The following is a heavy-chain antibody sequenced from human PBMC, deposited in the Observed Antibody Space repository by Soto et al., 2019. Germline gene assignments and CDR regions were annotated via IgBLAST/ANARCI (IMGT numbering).Heavy chain of an antibody. D-gene: IGHD2-2*01. CDR1: GGSFSSYH. CDR3: ARGRAVTIAAMINYFVN. CDR2: INHSGYT. J-gene: IGHJ4*02. Sequence: SETLSLTCAVYGGSFSSYHWSWIRQPPGKGLEWIGEINHSGYTNYNPSLRSRVTISVDTSKNQFSLRLSSVTAADTSVYYCARGRAVTIAAMINYFVNWGQRTLGTV. V-gene: IGHV4-34*01.